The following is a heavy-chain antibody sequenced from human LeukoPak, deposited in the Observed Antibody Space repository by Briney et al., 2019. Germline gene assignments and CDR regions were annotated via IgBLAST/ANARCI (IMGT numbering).Heavy chain of an antibody. V-gene: IGHV3-74*01. CDR1: GFTYSSYW. CDR2: INGDGRNI. Sequence: GGSLRLSCVASGFTYSSYWMHWVRQDPRKGLVWVSRINGDGRNINYADSVRGRFTISRDNSKSTVHLQMDSLRVDDTAVYYCAKVATPNTLDALDIWGQGTLVTVSS. D-gene: IGHD1/OR15-1a*01. J-gene: IGHJ3*02. CDR3: AKVATPNTLDALDI.